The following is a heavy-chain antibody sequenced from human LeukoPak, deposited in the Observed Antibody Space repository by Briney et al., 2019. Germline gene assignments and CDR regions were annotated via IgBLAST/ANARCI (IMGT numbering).Heavy chain of an antibody. V-gene: IGHV3-30-3*02. CDR2: ISYDGSNK. CDR3: AKPSPGIIAAHFDY. D-gene: IGHD6-25*01. CDR1: GFTFSSYA. J-gene: IGHJ4*02. Sequence: GGSLRLSCAASGFTFSSYAMHWVRQAPGKGLEWVAVISYDGSNKYYADSVKGRFTISRDNSKNTLYLQMNSLRAEDTAVYYCAKPSPGIIAAHFDYWGQGTLVTVSS.